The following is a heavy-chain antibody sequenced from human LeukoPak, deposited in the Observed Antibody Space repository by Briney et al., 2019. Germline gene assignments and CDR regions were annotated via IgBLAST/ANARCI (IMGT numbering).Heavy chain of an antibody. CDR3: ARDSLKVVPAAIPYYYYYYMDV. V-gene: IGHV3-21*01. CDR1: GLTFSSYS. D-gene: IGHD2-2*02. J-gene: IGHJ6*03. Sequence: GGSLRLFCAASGLTFSSYSMNWARHAPGKGLEWVSFISSSSTYIYYADSVKGRFTISRDNSKNTLYLQMNSLRAEDTAVYYCARDSLKVVPAAIPYYYYYYMDVWGKGTTVTVSS. CDR2: ISSSSTYI.